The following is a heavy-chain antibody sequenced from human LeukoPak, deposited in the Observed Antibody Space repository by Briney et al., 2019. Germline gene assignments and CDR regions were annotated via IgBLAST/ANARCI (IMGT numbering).Heavy chain of an antibody. CDR1: GGSFSGYY. Sequence: SETLSLTCAVYGGSFSGYYWSWIRQPPGKGLDWIGSIYHSGSTYYNPSLKSRVTISVDTSKNQFSLKLSSVTAADTAVYYCASLLAYCGGDCYQWGQGTLVTVSS. CDR3: ASLLAYCGGDCYQ. D-gene: IGHD2-21*01. V-gene: IGHV4-34*01. CDR2: IYHSGST. J-gene: IGHJ1*01.